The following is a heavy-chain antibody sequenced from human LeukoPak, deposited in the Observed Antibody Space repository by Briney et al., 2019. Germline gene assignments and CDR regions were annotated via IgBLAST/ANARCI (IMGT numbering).Heavy chain of an antibody. V-gene: IGHV3-9*01. CDR1: GFTFDDYA. D-gene: IGHD6-13*01. CDR3: AKGHSSSWYGSFPDY. CDR2: ISWNSGSI. Sequence: GGSLRLSCAASGFTFDDYAMHWVRQAPGKGLEWVSGISWNSGSIGYADSVKGRFTISRDNAKNSLYLQMNSLRAEDTALYYCAKGHSSSWYGSFPDYWGQGTLVTVSS. J-gene: IGHJ4*02.